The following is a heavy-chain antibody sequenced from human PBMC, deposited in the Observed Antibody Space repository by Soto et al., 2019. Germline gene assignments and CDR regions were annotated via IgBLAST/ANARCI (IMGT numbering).Heavy chain of an antibody. CDR2: ISSSGSTI. CDR1: GFTFSDYY. J-gene: IGHJ5*02. V-gene: IGHV3-11*01. CDR3: ARNIYGSGSYYIISGWFDP. Sequence: GGSLRLSCAASGFTFSDYYMSWIRQAPGKGLEWVSYISSSGSTIYYADSVKGRFTISRDNAKNSLYLQMNSLRAEDTAVYYCARNIYGSGSYYIISGWFDPWGQGTLVTVSS. D-gene: IGHD3-10*01.